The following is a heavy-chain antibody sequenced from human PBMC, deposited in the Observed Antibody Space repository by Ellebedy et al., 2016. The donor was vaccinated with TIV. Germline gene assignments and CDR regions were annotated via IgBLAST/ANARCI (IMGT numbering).Heavy chain of an antibody. CDR2: MHHSGSA. Sequence: SETLSLXCAVSGDSITAHNWWSWVRQPQGKGLEWIAEMHHSGSANTNPSLKSRVTMSIDKSSNHFSLTLNSVTAADTAVYYCARGGVKWTYDYWGQGTLVTVSS. J-gene: IGHJ4*02. D-gene: IGHD1-26*01. CDR1: GDSITAHNW. V-gene: IGHV4-4*02. CDR3: ARGGVKWTYDY.